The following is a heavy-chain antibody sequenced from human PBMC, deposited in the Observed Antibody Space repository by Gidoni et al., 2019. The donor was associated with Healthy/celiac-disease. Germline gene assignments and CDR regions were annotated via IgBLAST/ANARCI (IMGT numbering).Heavy chain of an antibody. CDR2: ISWNSGSI. Sequence: EVQLVESGGGLVQPGRSLRISCAASGFTFDDYAMHWVRQAPGKGLGWVSGISWNSGSIGYADSVKGRFTISRDNAKNSLYLQMNSLRAEDTALYYCAKDYSSGWYWGQGTLVTVSS. J-gene: IGHJ1*01. D-gene: IGHD6-19*01. V-gene: IGHV3-9*01. CDR3: AKDYSSGWY. CDR1: GFTFDDYA.